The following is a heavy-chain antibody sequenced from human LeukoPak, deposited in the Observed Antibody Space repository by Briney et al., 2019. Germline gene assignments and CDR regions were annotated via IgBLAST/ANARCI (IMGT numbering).Heavy chain of an antibody. V-gene: IGHV1-8*01. J-gene: IGHJ5*02. CDR1: GYTFTSYD. CDR3: ARVRCSSTSCYVWSGFDP. Sequence: ASVKVSCKASGYTFTSYDINWVRQATGQGLEWMGWMNPNSGNTGYAQKFQGRVTMTRNTSISTAYMELSRLRSEDTAVYYCARVRCSSTSCYVWSGFDPWGQGTLVTVSS. D-gene: IGHD2-2*01. CDR2: MNPNSGNT.